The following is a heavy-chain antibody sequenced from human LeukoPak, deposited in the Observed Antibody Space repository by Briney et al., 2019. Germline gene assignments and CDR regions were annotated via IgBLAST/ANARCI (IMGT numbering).Heavy chain of an antibody. J-gene: IGHJ3*02. V-gene: IGHV4-31*03. CDR1: GGSISSGGYS. CDR3: ARGSAHYIVVVPAAIGVAAFDI. Sequence: SETLSLTCTVSGGSISSGGYSWSWIRQHPGKGLEWIGYIYYSGSTNYNPSLKSRVTISVDTSKNQFSLKLSSVTAADTAVYYCARGSAHYIVVVPAAIGVAAFDIWGQGTMVTVSS. D-gene: IGHD2-2*02. CDR2: IYYSGST.